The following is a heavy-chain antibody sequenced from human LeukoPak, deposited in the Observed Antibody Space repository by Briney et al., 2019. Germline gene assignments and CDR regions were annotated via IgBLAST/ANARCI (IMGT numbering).Heavy chain of an antibody. Sequence: GGSLRLSCAASGFTFSSYSMNWVRQAPGKGLEWGSSISSSSSYIYYADSVKGRFTISRDNAKNSLDLQMNSLRAEDTAVYYCARLYSSGWRYFDYWGQGTLVTVSS. J-gene: IGHJ4*02. D-gene: IGHD6-19*01. V-gene: IGHV3-21*01. CDR3: ARLYSSGWRYFDY. CDR1: GFTFSSYS. CDR2: ISSSSSYI.